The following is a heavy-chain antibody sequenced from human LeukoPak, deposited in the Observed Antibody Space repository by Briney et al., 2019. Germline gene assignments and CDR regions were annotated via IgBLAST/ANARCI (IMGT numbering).Heavy chain of an antibody. Sequence: AGGSLRLSCAASGFTVSSNYMSWVRQAPGKGLEWVSVIYSGGSTYYADSVKGRFTISRDNSKNTLYLQMNSLRADDTAVYYCATDLKGLSSSSSYYFDYWGQGTLVTVSS. CDR3: ATDLKGLSSSSSYYFDY. CDR1: GFTVSSNY. D-gene: IGHD6-6*01. V-gene: IGHV3-53*05. J-gene: IGHJ4*02. CDR2: IYSGGST.